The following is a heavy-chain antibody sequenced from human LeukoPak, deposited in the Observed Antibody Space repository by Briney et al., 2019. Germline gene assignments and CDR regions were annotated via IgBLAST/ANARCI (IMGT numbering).Heavy chain of an antibody. CDR1: GFTFGDYA. D-gene: IGHD4-17*01. V-gene: IGHV3-49*03. CDR2: IRSKAYGGTT. CDR3: TRYPETRHSYGDFENWFDP. Sequence: GGSLRLSCTASGFTFGDYAMSWFRQAPGKGLEWVGFIRSKAYGGTTEYAASVKGRFTISRDDSKSIAYLQMNSLKTEDTAVYYCTRYPETRHSYGDFENWFDPWGQGTLVTVSS. J-gene: IGHJ5*02.